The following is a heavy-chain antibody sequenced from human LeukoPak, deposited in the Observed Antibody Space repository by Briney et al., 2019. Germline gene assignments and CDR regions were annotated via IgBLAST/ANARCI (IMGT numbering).Heavy chain of an antibody. CDR2: INPNSGGT. CDR3: ARDLRLYSSSWYEVSNYYYYMDV. V-gene: IGHV1-2*02. J-gene: IGHJ6*03. CDR1: GYTFTGYY. Sequence: ASVKVSCKASGYTFTGYYMHWVRQAPGPGLEWMGWINPNSGGTNYAQKFQGRVTMTRDTSISTAYMELSRLRSDDTAVYYCARDLRLYSSSWYEVSNYYYYMDVWGKGTTVTVSS. D-gene: IGHD6-13*01.